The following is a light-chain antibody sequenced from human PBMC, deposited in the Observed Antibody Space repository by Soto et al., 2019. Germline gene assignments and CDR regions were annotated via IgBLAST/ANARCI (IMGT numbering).Light chain of an antibody. Sequence: DIQLTQSPSFLSACVGDRVTITCRASQGISSYLAWYQQKPGKAPKLLIYAASTLQSGVPSRFSGSGSGTEFTLTISSLQPEDFATYFCQQLNSYPRVTFGGGTKVEIK. CDR2: AAS. J-gene: IGKJ4*01. V-gene: IGKV1-9*01. CDR1: QGISSY. CDR3: QQLNSYPRVT.